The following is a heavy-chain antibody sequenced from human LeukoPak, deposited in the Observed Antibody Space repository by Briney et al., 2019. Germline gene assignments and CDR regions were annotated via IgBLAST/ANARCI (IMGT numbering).Heavy chain of an antibody. J-gene: IGHJ4*02. Sequence: GRSLRLYCAASGFTFDDYAMHWVRQAPGKGLEWVSDISWNSGSIVYADSVKVRFTISRYNAKNSLYLQMNSLRAEDTALYYCAKEPYQGIVAARRFDYWGQGTLVTVSS. CDR1: GFTFDDYA. CDR3: AKEPYQGIVAARRFDY. CDR2: ISWNSGSI. V-gene: IGHV3-9*01. D-gene: IGHD6-13*01.